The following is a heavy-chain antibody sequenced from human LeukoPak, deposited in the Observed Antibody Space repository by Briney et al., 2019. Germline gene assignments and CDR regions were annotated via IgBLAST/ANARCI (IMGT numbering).Heavy chain of an antibody. J-gene: IGHJ6*02. CDR1: GYTFTGYY. Sequence: ASVQVSCKASGYTFTGYYMHWVRQAPGQGLAWMGWINPNSGGTNYAQKFQGRVTMTRDTSISTAYMELSRLRSDDTAVCYCARRDYYGSGIDDIYGMDVWGQGTTVTVSS. D-gene: IGHD3-10*01. CDR3: ARRDYYGSGIDDIYGMDV. V-gene: IGHV1-2*02. CDR2: INPNSGGT.